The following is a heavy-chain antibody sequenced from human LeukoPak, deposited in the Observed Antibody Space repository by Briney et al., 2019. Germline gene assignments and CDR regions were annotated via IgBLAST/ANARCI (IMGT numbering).Heavy chain of an antibody. J-gene: IGHJ4*02. CDR3: AKDRSYFDWLFNFDY. CDR1: GFTFSSYG. CDR2: IRSDNSDT. V-gene: IGHV3-30*02. D-gene: IGHD3-9*01. Sequence: PGGSLRLSCATSGFTFSSYGMNWVRQAPGKGLEWLASIRSDNSDTYYADSVKGRFTISRDNSKNTLYLQMNSLRAEDTAVYYCAKDRSYFDWLFNFDYWGQGTLVTVSS.